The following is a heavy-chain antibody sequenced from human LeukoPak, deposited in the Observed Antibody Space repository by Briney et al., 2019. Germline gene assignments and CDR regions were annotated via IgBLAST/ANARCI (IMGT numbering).Heavy chain of an antibody. CDR2: IMQDGNEK. CDR3: ARDLGQYYDTSDNWFDP. Sequence: GGSLRLSCAASGFTFRTYCMSWVRQAPGKGLEWVANIMQDGNEKYYVDSVKGRFTISRDNAKNSLYRQLNSLRVEDTAVYYCARDLGQYYDTSDNWFDPWGQGTLVTVSS. V-gene: IGHV3-7*01. CDR1: GFTFRTYC. D-gene: IGHD3-22*01. J-gene: IGHJ5*02.